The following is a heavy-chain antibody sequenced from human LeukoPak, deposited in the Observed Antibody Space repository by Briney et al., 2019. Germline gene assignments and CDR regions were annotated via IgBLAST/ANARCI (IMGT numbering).Heavy chain of an antibody. CDR1: GFTFSSYW. J-gene: IGHJ4*02. V-gene: IGHV3-7*01. D-gene: IGHD3-16*02. Sequence: GGSLRLSCAASGFTFSSYWMSWVRQAPGKGLEWVANIKQDGSEKYYEDSVKGRFTISRDNAKNSLYLQMNSLRAEDTAVYYCARVPYVWGSYRHKGYFDYWGQGTLVTVSS. CDR3: ARVPYVWGSYRHKGYFDY. CDR2: IKQDGSEK.